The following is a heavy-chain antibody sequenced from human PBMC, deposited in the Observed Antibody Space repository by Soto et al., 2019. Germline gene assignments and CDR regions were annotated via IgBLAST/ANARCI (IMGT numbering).Heavy chain of an antibody. V-gene: IGHV1-2*02. CDR1: GYPVTAYY. Sequence: QLHLVQSGAVVKKPGASVTVSCSASGYPVTAYYMHWVRQAPGRGLEWMGGINPATGAAKYTQTFQGGVTMARDTSTSTGFIELSGLTSEDPAGFYCARGGGVGVAGSAAFDMWGQGTLVTVSS. D-gene: IGHD3-3*01. CDR2: INPATGAA. J-gene: IGHJ3*02. CDR3: ARGGGVGVAGSAAFDM.